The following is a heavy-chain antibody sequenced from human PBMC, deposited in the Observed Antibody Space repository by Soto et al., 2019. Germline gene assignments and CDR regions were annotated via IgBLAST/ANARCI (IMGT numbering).Heavy chain of an antibody. CDR2: ISPKSGGT. CDR3: ARESEDLTSNLDY. V-gene: IGHV1-2*02. CDR1: GYTFIDYY. Sequence: VASVKVSCKASGYTFIDYYMHWVRQAPGQGFEWMGRISPKSGGTNYAQKFQGRVTVSRDNAKNSVYLDMNSLSAEDTAVYYCARESEDLTSNLDYWGQGTLVTVS. J-gene: IGHJ4*02.